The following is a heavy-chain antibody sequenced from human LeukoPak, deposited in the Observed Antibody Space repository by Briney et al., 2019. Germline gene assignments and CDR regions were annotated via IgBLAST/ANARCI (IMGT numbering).Heavy chain of an antibody. CDR1: GFTFSNNW. J-gene: IGHJ4*02. CDR2: IKKDGREK. Sequence: GGSLKLSCAASGFTFSNNWMTWVRQAPGKGLEWVANIKKDGREKHYVDSVKGRFAISRDNARNSLFLQMNSLRAEDTAVYYCVRDVSDENDSASRMHLDSWGQGTLVSVSS. V-gene: IGHV3-7*01. D-gene: IGHD2-15*01. CDR3: VRDVSDENDSASRMHLDS.